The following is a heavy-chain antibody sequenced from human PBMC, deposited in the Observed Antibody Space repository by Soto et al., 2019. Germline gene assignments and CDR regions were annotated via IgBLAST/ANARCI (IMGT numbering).Heavy chain of an antibody. V-gene: IGHV1-69*13. CDR2: IIPIFGTA. CDR3: AREEMATTSHRFDY. J-gene: IGHJ4*02. CDR1: GGTFSSYA. D-gene: IGHD5-12*01. Sequence: VKVSCKASGGTFSSYAISWVRQAPGQGLEWMGGIIPIFGTANYAQKFQGRVTITADESTSTAYMELSSLRSEDAAVYYCAREEMATTSHRFDYWGQGTLVTVSS.